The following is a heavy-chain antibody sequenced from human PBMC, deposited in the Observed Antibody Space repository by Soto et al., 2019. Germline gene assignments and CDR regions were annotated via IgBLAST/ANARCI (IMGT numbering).Heavy chain of an antibody. CDR2: IIPIFGTA. V-gene: IGHV1-69*06. J-gene: IGHJ5*02. Sequence: QVQLVQSGAAVKKPGSSVKVSCKASGGTFCSYAISWLRQAPGQGLEWLGGIIPIFGTANYAQKFQGRVPITAVKSASTDYMELGSLRSQDTGVYYCARGPKVPVALPWWFVPWRQGTMVTVSS. CDR1: GGTFCSYA. D-gene: IGHD2-2*01. CDR3: ARGPKVPVALPWWFVP.